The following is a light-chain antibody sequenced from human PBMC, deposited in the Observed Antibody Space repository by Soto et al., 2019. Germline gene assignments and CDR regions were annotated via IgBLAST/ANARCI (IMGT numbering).Light chain of an antibody. V-gene: IGKV3-20*01. CDR2: GAS. CDR1: QSVSSN. J-gene: IGKJ4*01. CDR3: QQYDSLVT. Sequence: EIVLTQSPGTLSLSPGERATLSCRASQSVSSNLAWYQQKPGQAPRLLIYGASRRATGIPGRFSGSGSGTDFTLTISRLEPEDFAVYYCQQYDSLVTFGGGTKVDIK.